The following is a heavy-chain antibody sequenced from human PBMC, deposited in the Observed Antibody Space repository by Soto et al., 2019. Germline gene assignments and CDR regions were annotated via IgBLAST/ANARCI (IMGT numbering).Heavy chain of an antibody. CDR3: ARDKASGGYSYGPHRGHAFEI. V-gene: IGHV3-13*01. D-gene: IGHD5-18*01. Sequence: EVQLVESGGGLVQPGGSLRLSCAASGFTFSSYDMHWVRQATGKGLEWVSAIGTAGDTYYPGSVKCRFTISRENAKNSVHLQMNSLRAEDTAVYYFARDKASGGYSYGPHRGHAFEIWGQGKMVTVSS. CDR1: GFTFSSYD. J-gene: IGHJ3*02. CDR2: IGTAGDT.